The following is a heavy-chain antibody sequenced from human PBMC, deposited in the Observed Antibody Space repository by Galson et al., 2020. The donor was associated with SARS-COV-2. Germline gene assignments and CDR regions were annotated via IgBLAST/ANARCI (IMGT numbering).Heavy chain of an antibody. CDR2: IYYSGST. D-gene: IGHD1-26*01. J-gene: IGHJ3*02. CDR3: ARLLLRDPGSPDAFDI. V-gene: IGHV4-59*08. Sequence: ETSETLSLTCSVSGGSISNYYWSWIRQPPGKGLECIGYIYYSGSTKYNHSLKSRVTISVDTSKNHFSLRLSSVSAADTAVYYCARLLLRDPGSPDAFDIWGQGTVVTVST. CDR1: GGSISNYY.